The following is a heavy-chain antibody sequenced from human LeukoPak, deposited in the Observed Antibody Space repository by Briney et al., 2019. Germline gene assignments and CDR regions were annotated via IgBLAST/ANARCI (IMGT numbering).Heavy chain of an antibody. J-gene: IGHJ4*02. Sequence: GGSLRLSCVVSGFSFSNNYIIWVRQAPGNGLERVSVIYGDGRTSHSASVRGRFTISRDNSKNIVCLQMNNLSVEDTAVYYCARGRGLGVVSPYFDYWGQGTLVTVSS. CDR3: ARGRGLGVVSPYFDY. D-gene: IGHD3-3*01. CDR1: GFSFSNNY. V-gene: IGHV3-53*01. CDR2: IYGDGRT.